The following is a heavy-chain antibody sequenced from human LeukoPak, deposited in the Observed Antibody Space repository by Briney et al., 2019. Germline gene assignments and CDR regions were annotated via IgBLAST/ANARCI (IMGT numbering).Heavy chain of an antibody. CDR3: ARPYYYDSRIDP. Sequence: SETLSLTCTVSGGSISSGDYYWSWIRQPPGKGMEWIAYMYYSGSTYYNPSLKSRVTMSADTSKNQLSLKLSSVTAADTAVYYCARPYYYDSRIDPWGQGILVTVSS. D-gene: IGHD3-22*01. CDR2: MYYSGST. V-gene: IGHV4-30-4*01. CDR1: GGSISSGDYY. J-gene: IGHJ5*02.